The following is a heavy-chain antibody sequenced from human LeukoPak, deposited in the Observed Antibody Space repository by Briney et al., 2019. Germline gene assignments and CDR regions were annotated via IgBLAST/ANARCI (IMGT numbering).Heavy chain of an antibody. J-gene: IGHJ3*02. CDR1: GFTFSSFG. V-gene: IGHV3-30*18. CDR2: ISYDGSNK. Sequence: GGTLRLSCAASGFTFSSFGRLWVPQAPGKGLEWVAVISYDGSNKYYADSVKGRFTISRDDSKNTLYLQMNSLRAEDTAVYYCANSVIAAAGFDAFDIWGQGTMVTVSS. D-gene: IGHD6-13*01. CDR3: ANSVIAAAGFDAFDI.